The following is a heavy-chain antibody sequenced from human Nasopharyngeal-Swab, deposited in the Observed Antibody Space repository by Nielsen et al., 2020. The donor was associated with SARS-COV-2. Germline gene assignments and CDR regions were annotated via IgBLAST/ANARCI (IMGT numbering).Heavy chain of an antibody. V-gene: IGHV3-73*01. Sequence: KVSCKTSGYTFTDYYIHWVRQASGKGLEWVGRIGDKDHNYATTYGASVQGRFTISRDDSKNTAFLQMDSLKTEDTALYYCTTDFYFDYWGQGTLVTVSS. CDR3: TTDFYFDY. CDR1: GYTFTDYY. J-gene: IGHJ4*02. CDR2: IGDKDHNYAT.